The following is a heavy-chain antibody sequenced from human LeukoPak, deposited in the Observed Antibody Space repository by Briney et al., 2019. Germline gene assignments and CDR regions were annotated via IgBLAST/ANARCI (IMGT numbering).Heavy chain of an antibody. J-gene: IGHJ4*02. D-gene: IGHD2-2*01. CDR1: GFTSSNAW. V-gene: IGHV3-15*01. CDR2: IKSKTDGRTT. Sequence: KPGGSLRLSCAASGFTSSNAWMSWVRQAPGKGLEWVGRIKSKTDGRTTDYAAPVKGRFTISRDDSKNTLYLQMNSLKTEDTAVYYCTTDLDCSSTSCSDYWGQGTLVTVSS. CDR3: TTDLDCSSTSCSDY.